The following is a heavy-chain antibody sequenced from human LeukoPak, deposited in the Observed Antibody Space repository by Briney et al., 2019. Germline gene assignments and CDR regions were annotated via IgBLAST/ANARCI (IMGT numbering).Heavy chain of an antibody. D-gene: IGHD6-19*01. J-gene: IGHJ4*02. CDR1: GFTFSSYS. Sequence: GGSLRLSCAASGFTFSSYSMNWVRQAPGKGLEWVSSISSSSSYIYYADSVKGRFTISRDNAKNSLYLQMNSLRAEDTAVYYCARSSLAVAGPYYFDYWGQGTLVTGSS. CDR2: ISSSSSYI. V-gene: IGHV3-21*01. CDR3: ARSSLAVAGPYYFDY.